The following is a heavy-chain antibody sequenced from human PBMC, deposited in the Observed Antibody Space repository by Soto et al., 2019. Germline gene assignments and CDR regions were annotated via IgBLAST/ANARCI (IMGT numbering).Heavy chain of an antibody. J-gene: IGHJ4*02. Sequence: ASVKVSCKASGYTFTRFGISWVRQAPGQGLEWMGWISTFNGATNYAQKFKDRITMTTDTPTSTAYMELRSLRSDDTAVYYCARLYSSGWPLSCSDYWGQGTLVTVSS. D-gene: IGHD6-19*01. CDR3: ARLYSSGWPLSCSDY. V-gene: IGHV1-18*01. CDR1: GYTFTRFG. CDR2: ISTFNGAT.